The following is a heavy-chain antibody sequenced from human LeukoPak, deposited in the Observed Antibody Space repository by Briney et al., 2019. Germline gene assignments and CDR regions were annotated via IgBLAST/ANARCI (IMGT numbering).Heavy chain of an antibody. CDR1: GFTFSSYA. Sequence: LRLSCAASGFTFSSYAMSWIRQPPGKGLEWIGYIYYSGSTYYNPSLKSRVTISVDTSKNQFSLKLSSVTAADTAVYYCARSPSRDFDYWGQGTLVTVSS. CDR2: IYYSGST. J-gene: IGHJ4*02. CDR3: ARSPSRDFDY. D-gene: IGHD2-2*01. V-gene: IGHV4-30-4*08.